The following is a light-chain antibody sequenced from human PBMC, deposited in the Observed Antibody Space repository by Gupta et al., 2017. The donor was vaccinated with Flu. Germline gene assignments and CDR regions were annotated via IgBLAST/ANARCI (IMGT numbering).Light chain of an antibody. J-gene: IGLJ2*01. CDR1: SDIGGYDY. CDR2: EVN. V-gene: IGLV2-14*03. Sequence: SDIGGYDYVSWYQQHPGEAPQLIIFEVNTRPSGVSTRFSGSKSGNTASLTITGLQAEDEAVYYCSPYTNTNTLVVFGGGTTLTVL. CDR3: SPYTNTNTLVV.